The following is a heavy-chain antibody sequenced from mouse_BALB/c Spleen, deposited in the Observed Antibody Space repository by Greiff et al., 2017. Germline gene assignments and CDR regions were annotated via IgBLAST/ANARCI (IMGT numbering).Heavy chain of an antibody. D-gene: IGHD2-4*01. CDR1: GFTFSSFG. J-gene: IGHJ4*01. V-gene: IGHV5-17*02. Sequence: EVMLVESGGGLVQPGGSRKLSCAASGFTFSSFGMHWVRQAPEKGLEWVAYISSGSSTIYYADTVKGRFTISRDNPKNTLFLQMTSLRSEDTAMYYCARCSYDYDDAMDYWGQGTSVTVSS. CDR3: ARCSYDYDDAMDY. CDR2: ISSGSSTI.